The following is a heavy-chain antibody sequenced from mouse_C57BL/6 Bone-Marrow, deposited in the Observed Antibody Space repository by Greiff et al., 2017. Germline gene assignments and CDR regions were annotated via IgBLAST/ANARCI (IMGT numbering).Heavy chain of an antibody. CDR3: ALLFYYAMDY. V-gene: IGHV1-81*01. CDR1: GYTFTSYG. Sequence: QVQLQQSGAELARPGASVKLSCKASGYTFTSYGISWVKQRTGQGLEWIGEIYPRSGNTYYNEKFKGKATLTADKSSSTAYMELRSLPSEDSAVXFCALLFYYAMDYWGQGTSVTVSS. J-gene: IGHJ4*01. CDR2: IYPRSGNT. D-gene: IGHD2-10*01.